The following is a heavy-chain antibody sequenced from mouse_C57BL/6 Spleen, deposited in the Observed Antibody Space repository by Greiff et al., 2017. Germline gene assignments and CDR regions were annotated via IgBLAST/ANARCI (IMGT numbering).Heavy chain of an antibody. Sequence: QVQLQQPGAELVRPGSSVKLSCKASGYTFTSYWMHWVKQRPIQGLEWIGNIDPSDSETHSNQKFKDKATLTVDKSSSTAYMQLSSLTSEDSAVYYCARLYDYDWYFDVWGTGTTVTVSS. V-gene: IGHV1-52*01. CDR3: ARLYDYDWYFDV. CDR1: GYTFTSYW. J-gene: IGHJ1*03. CDR2: IDPSDSET. D-gene: IGHD2-4*01.